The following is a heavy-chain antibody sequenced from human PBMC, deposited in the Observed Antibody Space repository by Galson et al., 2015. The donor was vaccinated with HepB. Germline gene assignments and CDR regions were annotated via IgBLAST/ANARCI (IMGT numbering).Heavy chain of an antibody. V-gene: IGHV3-33*01. Sequence: SLRLSCAASGFTFSSYGMHWVRQAPGKGLEWVVVIWYDASNKYYADYVKGRFTISRDNSKNTLYLQMNSLRAEDTAVYYCARGPTLTYLYSWGQGTLVTVSS. CDR2: IWYDASNK. D-gene: IGHD2-15*01. J-gene: IGHJ4*02. CDR1: GFTFSSYG. CDR3: ARGPTLTYLYS.